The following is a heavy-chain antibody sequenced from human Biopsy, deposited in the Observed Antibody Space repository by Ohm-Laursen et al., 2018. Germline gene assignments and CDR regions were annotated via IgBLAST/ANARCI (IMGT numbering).Heavy chain of an antibody. V-gene: IGHV4-59*01. Sequence: GTLSLTCTVSGGSISSDYWSWIRQTPGKGLEWIGYIYYSGSTNYNPSLKSRVTISVDTSKNQFSLRLNSVTAADTAEYYCARATNSTGWPYYYFYGMDVWGQGTTVTVSS. D-gene: IGHD2/OR15-2a*01. J-gene: IGHJ6*02. CDR3: ARATNSTGWPYYYFYGMDV. CDR2: IYYSGST. CDR1: GGSISSDY.